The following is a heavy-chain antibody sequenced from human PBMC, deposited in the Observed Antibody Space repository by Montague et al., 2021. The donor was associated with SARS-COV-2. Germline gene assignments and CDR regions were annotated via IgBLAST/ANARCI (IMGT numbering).Heavy chain of an antibody. D-gene: IGHD6-13*01. V-gene: IGHV2-70*11. J-gene: IGHJ3*02. CDR1: GFSLSTSGMC. Sequence: PALVKPTQTLTLTSTFSGFSLSTSGMCVSWIRQPPGKALEWLARIDWDDDKYYSTSLKTRLTISKDTSKNQVVLTMTNMDPVDTATYYCARMRIAAAGSPFDIWGQGTMVTVSS. CDR2: IDWDDDK. CDR3: ARMRIAAAGSPFDI.